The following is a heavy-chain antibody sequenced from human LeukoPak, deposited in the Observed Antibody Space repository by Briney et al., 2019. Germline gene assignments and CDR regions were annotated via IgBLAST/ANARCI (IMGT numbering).Heavy chain of an antibody. CDR2: IYHTGST. CDR3: ARDSVTAAGLDS. D-gene: IGHD2-21*02. V-gene: IGHV4-31*03. Sequence: SETLSLTCTVSGGSITSGGYFWTWIRQHPGKGLEWIGYIYHTGSTYYIPSLKSRLTTSMDTSKNHFSLKLSSVTAADTAVYYCARDSVTAAGLDSWGQGTLVTVSS. CDR1: GGSITSGGYF. J-gene: IGHJ4*02.